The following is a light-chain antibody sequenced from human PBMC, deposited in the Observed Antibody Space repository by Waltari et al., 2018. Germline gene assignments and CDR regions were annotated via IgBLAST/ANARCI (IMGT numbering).Light chain of an antibody. V-gene: IGKV4-1*01. J-gene: IGKJ4*01. Sequence: LYNSNNKNYLAWYRQRPGQPPMLLIYWASSRESGVPDRFSGSGSGTDFTLTTSSLQAEDVAVYYCQQYYSYPLTFGGGTKVEIK. CDR3: QQYYSYPLT. CDR2: WAS. CDR1: LYNSNNKNY.